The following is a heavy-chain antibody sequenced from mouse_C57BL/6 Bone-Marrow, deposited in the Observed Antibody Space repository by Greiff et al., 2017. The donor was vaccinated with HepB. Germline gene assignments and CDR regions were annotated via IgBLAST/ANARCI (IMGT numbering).Heavy chain of an antibody. CDR3: ARDRGLRRSHAMDY. V-gene: IGHV5-17*01. CDR2: ISSGSSTI. J-gene: IGHJ4*01. D-gene: IGHD2-4*01. Sequence: EVKLVESGGGLVKPGGSLKLSCAASGFTFSDYGMHWVRQAPEKGLEWVAYISSGSSTIYYADTVKGRFTISRDNAKNTLFLQMTSLRSEDTAMYYCARDRGLRRSHAMDYWGQGTSVTVSS. CDR1: GFTFSDYG.